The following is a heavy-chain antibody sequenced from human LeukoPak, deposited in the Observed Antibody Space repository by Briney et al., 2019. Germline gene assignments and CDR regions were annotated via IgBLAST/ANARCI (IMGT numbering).Heavy chain of an antibody. Sequence: GRSLRLSCAASGFTFSNYAMHWVRQAPGKGLEWVAVISYDGSNKYYADSVEGRFTISRDNSKNTLYLQMNSLRAEDTAVYYCARSEGVAGAMWAYDIWGQGTMVTVSS. J-gene: IGHJ3*02. CDR1: GFTFSNYA. D-gene: IGHD6-19*01. V-gene: IGHV3-30*04. CDR3: ARSEGVAGAMWAYDI. CDR2: ISYDGSNK.